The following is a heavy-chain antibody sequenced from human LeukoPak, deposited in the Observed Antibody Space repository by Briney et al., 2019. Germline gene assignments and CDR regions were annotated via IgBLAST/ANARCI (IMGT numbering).Heavy chain of an antibody. D-gene: IGHD3-3*01. CDR2: INAGNGNT. CDR3: ARGARFLEWLKRHYGMDV. V-gene: IGHV1-3*01. CDR1: GYTFTSYA. J-gene: IGHJ6*02. Sequence: ASVKVSCKASGYTFTSYAMHWVRQAPGQRLEWMGWINAGNGNTKYSQKFQGRVTITRDPSVSTAYMELSSLRSEDTAVYYCARGARFLEWLKRHYGMDVWGQGTTVTVSS.